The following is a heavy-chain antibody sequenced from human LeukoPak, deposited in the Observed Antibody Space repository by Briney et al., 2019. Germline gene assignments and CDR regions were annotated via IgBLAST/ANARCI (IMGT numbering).Heavy chain of an antibody. Sequence: PSETLSLTCTVSGGSISSSSYYWGWIRQPPGKGLEWIGSIYYSGSTYYNPSLESRVTISVDTSKNQFSLKLSSVTAADTAVYYCARLSLWFGEPEGENFDYWGQGTLVTVSS. CDR1: GGSISSSSYY. V-gene: IGHV4-39*01. CDR3: ARLSLWFGEPEGENFDY. J-gene: IGHJ4*02. D-gene: IGHD3-10*01. CDR2: IYYSGST.